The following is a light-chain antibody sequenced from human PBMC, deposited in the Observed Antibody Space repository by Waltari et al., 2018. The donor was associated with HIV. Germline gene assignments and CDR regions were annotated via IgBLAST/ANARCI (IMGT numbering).Light chain of an antibody. CDR3: QAWDSSTVV. V-gene: IGLV3-1*01. J-gene: IGLJ2*01. CDR1: KLGAKY. CDR2: QDT. Sequence: SYELTQPPSVSVSPGQTASISCSGDKLGAKYASWYQQKPGQSPVLFINQDTRRPSGIPERFSGSNSGNTATLTISGTQAMDEADYYCQAWDSSTVVFGGGTKLTVL.